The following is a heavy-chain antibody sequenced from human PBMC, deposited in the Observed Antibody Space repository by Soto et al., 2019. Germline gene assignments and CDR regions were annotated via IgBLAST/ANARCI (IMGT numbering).Heavy chain of an antibody. CDR3: AKESAVRDAFDI. J-gene: IGHJ3*02. V-gene: IGHV3-30*02. CDR2: RGSDGSKK. Sequence: GGSLRLSCAASGFTFSSYGMSWVRQAPGKGRGWVAVRGSDGSKKNYADSAKSRFTISRDKSKNTLYLQMNSLRAEDTAVYYCAKESAVRDAFDIWGQGTMVTVSS. CDR1: GFTFSSYG.